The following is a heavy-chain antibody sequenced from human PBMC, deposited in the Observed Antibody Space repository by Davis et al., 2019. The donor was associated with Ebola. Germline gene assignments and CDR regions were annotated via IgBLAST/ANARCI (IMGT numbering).Heavy chain of an antibody. V-gene: IGHV4-34*01. Sequence: SETLSLTCAVYGWSFSGYYWSWIRQPPGKGLECIGSISYSGSTYSNPSLKSRLTISVDTSKNQFSLKLSSVTAADTAVYYCARLRPPTTDFWSGIDYWGQVTLVTVSS. D-gene: IGHD3-3*01. CDR1: GWSFSGYY. CDR2: ISYSGST. J-gene: IGHJ4*02. CDR3: ARLRPPTTDFWSGIDY.